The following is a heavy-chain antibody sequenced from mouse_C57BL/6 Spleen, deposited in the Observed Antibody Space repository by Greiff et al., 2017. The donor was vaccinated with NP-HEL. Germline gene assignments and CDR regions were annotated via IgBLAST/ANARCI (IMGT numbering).Heavy chain of an antibody. J-gene: IGHJ2*01. CDR2: ISSGGSYT. V-gene: IGHV5-6*01. CDR3: ARHEGSMVTIDY. Sequence: EVQLVESGGDLVKPGGSLKLSCAASGFTFSSYGMSWVRQTPDKRLEWVATISSGGSYTYYPDSVKGRFTISRDNAKNTLYLQMSSLKSEDTAMYYCARHEGSMVTIDYWGQGTTLTVSS. D-gene: IGHD2-2*01. CDR1: GFTFSSYG.